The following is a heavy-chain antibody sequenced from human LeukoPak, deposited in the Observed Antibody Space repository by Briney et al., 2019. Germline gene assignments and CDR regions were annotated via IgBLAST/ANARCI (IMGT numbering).Heavy chain of an antibody. J-gene: IGHJ4*02. V-gene: IGHV4-4*02. CDR1: GGSISSSNW. D-gene: IGHD5-18*01. Sequence: PSETLSLTCTVSGGSISSSNWWSWVRQPPGKGLEWIGEIYHSGSTNYDPSLKSRVTISVDKSKNQFSLKLSSVTAADTAVYYCARVVDGSYGHFDYWGQGTLVTVSS. CDR3: ARVVDGSYGHFDY. CDR2: IYHSGST.